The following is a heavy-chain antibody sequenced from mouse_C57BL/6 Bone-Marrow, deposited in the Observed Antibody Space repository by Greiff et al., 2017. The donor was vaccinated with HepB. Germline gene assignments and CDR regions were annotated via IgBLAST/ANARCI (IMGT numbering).Heavy chain of an antibody. CDR1: GFTFSNYW. CDR3: TGLFITTVYAMDY. CDR2: IRLKSDNYAT. V-gene: IGHV6-3*01. D-gene: IGHD1-1*01. J-gene: IGHJ4*01. Sequence: EVQLVESGGGLVQPGGSMKLSCVASGFTFSNYWMNWVRQSPEKGLEWVAQIRLKSDNYATHYAESVKGRFTISRDDSKSSVYLQMNNLRAEDTGIYYCTGLFITTVYAMDYWGQGTSVTVSS.